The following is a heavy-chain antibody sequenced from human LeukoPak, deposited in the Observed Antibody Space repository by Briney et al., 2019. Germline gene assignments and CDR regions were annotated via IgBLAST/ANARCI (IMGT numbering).Heavy chain of an antibody. CDR1: GGSFSGYY. V-gene: IGHV4-34*01. D-gene: IGHD5-24*01. CDR2: INHSGST. Sequence: SETLSLTCAVYGGSFSGYYWTWIRQPPGRGLEWIGEINHSGSTNYNPTLKSRVTISVDTSKSQFSLKLNSVTAADTAMYYCARGRDPYWGQGTLVTVSS. J-gene: IGHJ4*02. CDR3: ARGRDPY.